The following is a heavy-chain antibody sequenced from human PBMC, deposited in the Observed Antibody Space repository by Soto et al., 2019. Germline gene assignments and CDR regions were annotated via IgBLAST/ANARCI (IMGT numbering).Heavy chain of an antibody. V-gene: IGHV1-69*13. CDR2: IIPIFGTA. D-gene: IGHD6-19*01. J-gene: IGHJ6*02. CDR1: GGTFSSYA. CDR3: ARGTPRIAVATGGYYYYGMDV. Sequence: SVKVSCKASGGTFSSYAISWVRQAPGQGLEWMGGIIPIFGTANYAQKFQGRVTITADESTSTAYMELSSLRSEDTAVYYCARGTPRIAVATGGYYYYGMDVWG.